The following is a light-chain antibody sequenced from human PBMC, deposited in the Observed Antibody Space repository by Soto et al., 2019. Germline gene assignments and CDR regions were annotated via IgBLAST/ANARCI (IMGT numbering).Light chain of an antibody. CDR3: GSWDTSLNALI. Sequence: QSVLTQPPSVSAAPGQKVTISCSGSSSNIGNNYVSWYKQLPGTAPKLLIYDNNKRPSGIPDRFSGSKSGTSATLGISGLRTGDEADYYCGSWDTSLNALIFGGGTKLTVL. CDR2: DNN. V-gene: IGLV1-51*01. J-gene: IGLJ2*01. CDR1: SSNIGNNY.